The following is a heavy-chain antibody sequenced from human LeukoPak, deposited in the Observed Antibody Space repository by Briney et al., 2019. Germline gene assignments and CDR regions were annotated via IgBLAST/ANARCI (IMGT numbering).Heavy chain of an antibody. V-gene: IGHV3-21*01. CDR2: ISSSSSYI. CDR3: ARDRARSYYYDSSGYYSPFDY. CDR1: GFTFSSYS. Sequence: GGSLRLSCAASGFTFSSYSMNWVRQAPGKGLEWVSSISSSSSYIYYADSVKGQFTISRDNAKNSLYLQMNSLRAEDTAVYYCARDRARSYYYDSSGYYSPFDYWGQGTLVTVSS. J-gene: IGHJ4*02. D-gene: IGHD3-22*01.